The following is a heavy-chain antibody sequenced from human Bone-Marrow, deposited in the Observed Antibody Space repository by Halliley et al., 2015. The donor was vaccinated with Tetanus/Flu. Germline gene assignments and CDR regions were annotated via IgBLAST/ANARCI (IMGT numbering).Heavy chain of an antibody. CDR1: GGTFSSYA. D-gene: IGHD5-12*01. V-gene: IGHV1-69*01. CDR2: IIPMSGTA. Sequence: QLVQSGAEVKKPGSSVKVSCKTSGGTFSSYAINWVRQAPGQGLEWMGGIIPMSGTADYAQKFQGRVTITADESTRTAYMELSSLRSEDTDVYYCARDNPTIITGVWGQGTLVTVSS. CDR3: ARDNPTIITGV. J-gene: IGHJ4*02.